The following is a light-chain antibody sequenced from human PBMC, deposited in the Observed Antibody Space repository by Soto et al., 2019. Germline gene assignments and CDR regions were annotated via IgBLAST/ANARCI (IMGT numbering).Light chain of an antibody. CDR2: WAS. CDR3: QQYYTTPPT. V-gene: IGKV4-1*01. J-gene: IGKJ4*01. Sequence: IFMTQSPDSLAVSLGERATINCKSSQNLLYSSNNKNYLAWYQQKPGHPPKLLIYWASTRESGVPDRFSGSGSGTDFTLTISSMQAEDVAVYYCQQYYTTPPTFGGGTKVDIK. CDR1: QNLLYSSNNKNY.